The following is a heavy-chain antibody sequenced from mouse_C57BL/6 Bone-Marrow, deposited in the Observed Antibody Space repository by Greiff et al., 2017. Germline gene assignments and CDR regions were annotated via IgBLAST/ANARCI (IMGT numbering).Heavy chain of an antibody. J-gene: IGHJ3*01. CDR2: IWSGGST. V-gene: IGHV2-2*01. CDR3: ARNRLPPFAY. CDR1: GFSLTSYG. Sequence: VQLQQSGPGLVQPSPSLSITCTASGFSLTSYGVHWVRQSPGKGLEWMGVIWSGGSTDYNAAFISRLSISTDNSENQVFFKMNSLLADDTAIYYCARNRLPPFAYWGQGTLVTVSA. D-gene: IGHD5-5*01.